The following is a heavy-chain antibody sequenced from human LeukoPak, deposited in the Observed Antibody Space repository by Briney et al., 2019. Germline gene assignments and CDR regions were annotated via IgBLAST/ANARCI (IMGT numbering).Heavy chain of an antibody. D-gene: IGHD4-23*01. CDR3: ARDGYGGIDY. Sequence: SETLSLTCTVSSASLTSSPYFWGWVRQSPGKGLEWIGSIYYSGSTYYNPSLKSRVTISVDTSKNQFSLKLSSVTAADTAVYYCARDGYGGIDYWGQGVLVTVSS. J-gene: IGHJ4*02. V-gene: IGHV4-39*07. CDR1: SASLTSSPYF. CDR2: IYYSGST.